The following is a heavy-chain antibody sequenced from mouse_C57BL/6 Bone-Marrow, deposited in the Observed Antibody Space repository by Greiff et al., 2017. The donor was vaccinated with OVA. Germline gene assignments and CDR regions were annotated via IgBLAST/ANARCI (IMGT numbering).Heavy chain of an antibody. D-gene: IGHD2-4*01. CDR2: ISDGGSYT. Sequence: EVKLVESGGGLVKPGGSLKLSCAASGFTFSSYAMSWVRQTPEKRLEWVATISDGGSYTYYPGNVKGRFTISRDNSKNNQYLQMSHLKSEDTAMYYCASEVIYYDYVGYAVDYWGQGTSVTVSS. CDR3: ASEVIYYDYVGYAVDY. V-gene: IGHV5-4*03. CDR1: GFTFSSYA. J-gene: IGHJ4*01.